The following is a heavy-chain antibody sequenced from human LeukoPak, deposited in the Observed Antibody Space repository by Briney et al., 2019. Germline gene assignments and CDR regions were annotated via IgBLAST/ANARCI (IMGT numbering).Heavy chain of an antibody. J-gene: IGHJ6*03. CDR2: ISAYNGNT. V-gene: IGHV1-18*01. Sequence: ASVKVSCKASGYTFTSYGISWVRQAPGQGLEWMGWISAYNGNTNYAQKLQGRVTMTTDTSTSTAYMELSSLRSEDTAVYYCARGRRFGELLRYMDVWGKGTTVTISS. D-gene: IGHD3-10*01. CDR3: ARGRRFGELLRYMDV. CDR1: GYTFTSYG.